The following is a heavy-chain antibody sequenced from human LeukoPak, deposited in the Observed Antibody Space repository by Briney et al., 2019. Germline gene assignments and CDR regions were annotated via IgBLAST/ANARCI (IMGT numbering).Heavy chain of an antibody. CDR2: ISGGGENT. V-gene: IGHV3-23*01. CDR1: GFTFRDYG. CDR3: AKDFQYDGGQD. J-gene: IGHJ4*02. D-gene: IGHD4-23*01. Sequence: PGGTLRLSCAASGFTFRDYGMRWDRHRPGKGPEWVSTISGGGENTHYADSVKGRFTISRDNSKNTLYLQMTSLRAEHTAVYYCAKDFQYDGGQDWGQGTLVTVSS.